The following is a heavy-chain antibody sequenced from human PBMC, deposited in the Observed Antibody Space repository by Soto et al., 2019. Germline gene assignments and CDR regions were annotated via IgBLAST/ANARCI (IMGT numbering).Heavy chain of an antibody. CDR2: ISAYNGNT. Sequence: ASVKVSCKASGYTFTSYGISWVRQAPGQGLEWMGWISAYNGNTNYAQKLQGRVTMTTDTSTSTAYMELRSLRSDDTAVYYCARAPEGYSSSWFLAWFDPWGQGTLVTVSS. J-gene: IGHJ5*02. V-gene: IGHV1-18*01. CDR1: GYTFTSYG. D-gene: IGHD6-13*01. CDR3: ARAPEGYSSSWFLAWFDP.